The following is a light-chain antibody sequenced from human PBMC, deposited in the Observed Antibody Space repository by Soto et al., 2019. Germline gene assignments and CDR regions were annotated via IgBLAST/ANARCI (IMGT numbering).Light chain of an antibody. J-gene: IGKJ4*02. Sequence: EIVMTQSPATLSVSPGDRVTLSCRASQNIDKNLAWYQQRPGQPPRLLIYGASTRANGIPARFRGSGYGTEFTLTISSMQSEDFAVYCCQQYNNWPPLTFGGGTKVEIK. CDR1: QNIDKN. CDR2: GAS. V-gene: IGKV3D-15*01. CDR3: QQYNNWPPLT.